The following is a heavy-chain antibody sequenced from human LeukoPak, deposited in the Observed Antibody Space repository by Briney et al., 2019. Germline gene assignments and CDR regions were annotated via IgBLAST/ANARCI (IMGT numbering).Heavy chain of an antibody. Sequence: PSETLSLTCTVSGGSISSYYWSWIWQPAGKGLEWIGRIYTSGSTNYNPSLKSRVTMSVDTSKNQFSLKLSSVTAADTAVYYCARGYCSGGSCYPFDYWGQGTLVTVSS. J-gene: IGHJ4*02. D-gene: IGHD2-15*01. CDR3: ARGYCSGGSCYPFDY. V-gene: IGHV4-4*07. CDR2: IYTSGST. CDR1: GGSISSYY.